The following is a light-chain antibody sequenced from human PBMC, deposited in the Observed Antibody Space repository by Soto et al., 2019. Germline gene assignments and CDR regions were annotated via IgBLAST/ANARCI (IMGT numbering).Light chain of an antibody. Sequence: EIVLTQSPAFLSLSPGERATLFCRASQSLTTNFLAWYEQKVGQSPRLVMYGPSTRAPGTPDRFSGGGAGTDFTLTIDRVEPEDCAVYFCQQYSNSQFSFGGGTEVEI. V-gene: IGKV3-20*01. J-gene: IGKJ4*01. CDR2: GPS. CDR3: QQYSNSQFS. CDR1: QSLTTNF.